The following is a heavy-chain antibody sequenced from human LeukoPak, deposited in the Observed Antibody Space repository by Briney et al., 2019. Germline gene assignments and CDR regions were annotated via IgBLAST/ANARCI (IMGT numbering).Heavy chain of an antibody. Sequence: GGSLRLSCAASGFTFSIYWMHWVRQAPGKGLVWVSRINSDGSTTSYADSVKGRFTISRDNAKNTLDLQMNSLSAEDTAVYYCARDCSGTSCYHAFDIWGQGTMVTVSS. D-gene: IGHD2-2*01. CDR2: INSDGSTT. CDR3: ARDCSGTSCYHAFDI. J-gene: IGHJ3*02. V-gene: IGHV3-74*01. CDR1: GFTFSIYW.